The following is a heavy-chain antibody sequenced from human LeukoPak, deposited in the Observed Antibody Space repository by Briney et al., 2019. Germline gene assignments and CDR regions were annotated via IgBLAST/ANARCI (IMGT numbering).Heavy chain of an antibody. J-gene: IGHJ4*02. V-gene: IGHV3-23*01. D-gene: IGHD6-19*01. CDR2: ISGSGGST. CDR1: GFTFSSYA. CDR3: AEDLTYSSGWDFDY. Sequence: GGSLRLSCAASGFTFSSYAMSWVRQAPGKGLEWVSVISGSGGSTYYADSVKGRFTISRDNSKNTLYLQMNSLRAEDTAVYYCAEDLTYSSGWDFDYWGQGTLVTVSS.